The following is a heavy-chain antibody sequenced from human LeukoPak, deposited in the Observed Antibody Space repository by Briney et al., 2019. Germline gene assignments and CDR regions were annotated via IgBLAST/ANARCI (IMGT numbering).Heavy chain of an antibody. D-gene: IGHD4-17*01. CDR2: IKQDGSEK. Sequence: GGSLRLSCAASGFTFSSYWMSWVRQAPGKGLEWVANIKQDGSEKYYVDSVKGRFTISRDNSKNTLYLQMNSLRAEDTAVYYCAKPAVTADYWGQGTLVTVSS. V-gene: IGHV3-7*03. J-gene: IGHJ4*02. CDR3: AKPAVTADY. CDR1: GFTFSSYW.